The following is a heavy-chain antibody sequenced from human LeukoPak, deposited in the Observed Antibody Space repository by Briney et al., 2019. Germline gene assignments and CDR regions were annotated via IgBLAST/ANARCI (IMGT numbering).Heavy chain of an antibody. CDR3: ARERYYGSGSYQIDY. Sequence: SETLSLTCTVSGGSISSGDYYWSWIRQPPGKGLEWIGYIYYSGSTYYNPSLKSRVTISVDTSKNQFSLKLSSVTAADTAVYYCARERYYGSGSYQIDYWGQGTLVTVSS. D-gene: IGHD3-10*01. CDR2: IYYSGST. J-gene: IGHJ4*02. V-gene: IGHV4-30-4*08. CDR1: GGSISSGDYY.